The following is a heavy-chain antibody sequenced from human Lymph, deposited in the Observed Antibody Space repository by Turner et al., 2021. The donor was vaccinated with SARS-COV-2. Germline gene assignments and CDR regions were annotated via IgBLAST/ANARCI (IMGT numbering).Heavy chain of an antibody. CDR2: FDPEDGET. CDR1: GYTLTELS. Sequence: QVQLVQSGAEVNKPGASVKVSCKVSGYTLTELSIHWVRQAPGKGLEWMGGFDPEDGETIYAQKFQGRVTMTEDTSTDTAYMELSSLRSEDTAVYYCATLKSNWKILTGRYYFDFWGQGTLVTVSS. CDR3: ATLKSNWKILTGRYYFDF. D-gene: IGHD1-1*01. V-gene: IGHV1-24*01. J-gene: IGHJ4*02.